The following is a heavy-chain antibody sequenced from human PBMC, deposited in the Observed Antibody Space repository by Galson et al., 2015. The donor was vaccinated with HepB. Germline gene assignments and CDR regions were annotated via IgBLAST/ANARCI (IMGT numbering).Heavy chain of an antibody. D-gene: IGHD2-21*01. Sequence: KVSCKASGGTFSRYAISWVRQAPGQGLEWMGRIIPILGIANYAQKFQGRVTITADKSTSTAYMELSSLRSEDTAVYYCESTVDDLDRPQAYSDWGQGTLVTVSS. V-gene: IGHV1-69*04. CDR2: IIPILGIA. CDR1: GGTFSRYA. J-gene: IGHJ4*02. CDR3: ESTVDDLDRPQAYSD.